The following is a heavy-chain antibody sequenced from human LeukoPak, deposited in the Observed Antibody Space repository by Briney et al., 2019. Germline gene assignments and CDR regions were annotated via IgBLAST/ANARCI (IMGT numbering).Heavy chain of an antibody. CDR3: AKALGTVVAAIPVSPN. J-gene: IGHJ4*02. D-gene: IGHD2-15*01. Sequence: GGSLRLSCAASGFTFSSYAMSWVRQAPGKGLEWVSAISGSGGSTYYADSVKGRFTISRGNSKNTLYLQMNSLRAEDTAVYYCAKALGTVVAAIPVSPNWGQGTLVTVSS. CDR2: ISGSGGST. CDR1: GFTFSSYA. V-gene: IGHV3-23*01.